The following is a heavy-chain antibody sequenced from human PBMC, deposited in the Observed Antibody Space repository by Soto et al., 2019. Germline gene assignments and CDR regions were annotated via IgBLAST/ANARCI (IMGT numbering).Heavy chain of an antibody. V-gene: IGHV1-18*01. CDR3: ASGYCSGGSCSIDV. J-gene: IGHJ6*02. CDR2: ISAYNGNT. D-gene: IGHD2-15*01. CDR1: GYTFTSYG. Sequence: ASVKVSCKASGYTFTSYGISWVRQAPGQGLEWMGWISAYNGNTNYAQKLQGRVTMTTDTSTSTAYMELRSLRSDDTSVYYCASGYCSGGSCSIDVWGQGTTVTVSS.